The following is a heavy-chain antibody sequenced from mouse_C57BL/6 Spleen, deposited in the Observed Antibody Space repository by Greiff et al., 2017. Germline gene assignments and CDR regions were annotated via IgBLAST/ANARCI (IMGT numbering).Heavy chain of an antibody. CDR2: IYPGSGST. CDR3: ARSNRDY. J-gene: IGHJ2*01. Sequence: VQLQQSGAELVKPGASVKLSCKASGYTFTSYCITWVKQRSGQGLEWIGGIYPGSGSTNYNEKFKSKATLTVDTSSSTAYMQLSSLTSEDSAVYSCARSNRDYWGQGTTLTVSS. V-gene: IGHV1-55*01. CDR1: GYTFTSYC.